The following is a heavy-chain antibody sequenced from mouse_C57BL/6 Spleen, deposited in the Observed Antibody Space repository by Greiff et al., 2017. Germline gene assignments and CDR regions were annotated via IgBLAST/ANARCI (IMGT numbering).Heavy chain of an antibody. CDR3: ARRTTAHYYARDY. J-gene: IGHJ4*01. D-gene: IGHD1-2*01. Sequence: QVQLQQPGAELVKPGASVKLSCKASGYTFTSYWMHWVKQRPGQGLEWIGMIHPNSGSTNYNEKFKSKATLTVDKSSSTAYMQLSSLTSEDSAVYYCARRTTAHYYARDYWGQGTSVTVSS. V-gene: IGHV1-64*01. CDR2: IHPNSGST. CDR1: GYTFTSYW.